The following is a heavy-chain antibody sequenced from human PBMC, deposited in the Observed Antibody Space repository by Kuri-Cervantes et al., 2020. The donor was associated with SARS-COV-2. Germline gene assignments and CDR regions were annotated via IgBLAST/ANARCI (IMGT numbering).Heavy chain of an antibody. CDR3: ARHRVAARPVDY. V-gene: IGHV4-34*01. CDR1: GGSFSGYY. D-gene: IGHD6-6*01. Sequence: GSLRLSCAVYGGSFSGYYWSWIRQPPGKGLEWIGEINHSGSTNYNPSLKSRVTISVDKSKNQFSLKLSSVTAADTAVYYCARHRVAARPVDYWGQGTLVTVSS. J-gene: IGHJ4*02. CDR2: INHSGST.